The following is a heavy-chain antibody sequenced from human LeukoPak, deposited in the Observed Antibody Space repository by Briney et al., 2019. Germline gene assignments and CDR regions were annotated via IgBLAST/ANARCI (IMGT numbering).Heavy chain of an antibody. D-gene: IGHD2-8*01. J-gene: IGHJ3*02. CDR2: IIPIFGTA. CDR3: ARDSLYCTNGVCYTRWAFDI. CDR1: GGTFSSYA. Sequence: GASVKVSCKASGGTFSSYAISWVRQAPGQGLEWMGGIIPIFGTANYAQKFQGRVTITTDESTSTAYMELSSLRSEDTAVYYCARDSLYCTNGVCYTRWAFDIWGQGTMVTVSS. V-gene: IGHV1-69*05.